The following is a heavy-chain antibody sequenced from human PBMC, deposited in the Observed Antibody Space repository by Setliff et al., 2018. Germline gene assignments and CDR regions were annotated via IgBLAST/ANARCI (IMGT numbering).Heavy chain of an antibody. J-gene: IGHJ5*02. D-gene: IGHD3-10*01. CDR2: IYQNGIT. Sequence: SETLSLTCSVSGASISTTYYYWDWIRQAPEKGLEWIGTIYQNGITYYNPSVKSRVTISVDKSKNQFSLSLRSVTAADTAVYYCATDGPVLNGDYISWGQGTLVTVSS. V-gene: IGHV4-39*07. CDR3: ATDGPVLNGDYIS. CDR1: GASISTTYYY.